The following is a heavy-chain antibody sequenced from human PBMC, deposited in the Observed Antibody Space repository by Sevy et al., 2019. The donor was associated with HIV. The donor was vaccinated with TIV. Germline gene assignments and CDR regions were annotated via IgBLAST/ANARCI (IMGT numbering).Heavy chain of an antibody. D-gene: IGHD2-8*01. CDR1: GFTFSYAW. J-gene: IGHJ6*02. Sequence: GGSLRLSCVASGFTFSYAWMSWVRQAPGKGLEWVGRIKSRPDGGTTDYAAPVKGRFTISRDDSKNTLYLQMNSLKTEDTGVYYCSTDPIIVLLVTDGMHVWGQGTTVTVSS. CDR2: IKSRPDGGTT. CDR3: STDPIIVLLVTDGMHV. V-gene: IGHV3-15*01.